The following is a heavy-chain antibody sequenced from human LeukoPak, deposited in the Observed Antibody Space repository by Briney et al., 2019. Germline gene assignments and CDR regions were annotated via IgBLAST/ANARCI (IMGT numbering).Heavy chain of an antibody. CDR3: ARPFRVGHFDY. V-gene: IGHV3-74*01. CDR1: GFTFSSYW. D-gene: IGHD1-26*01. CDR2: INSDGSST. Sequence: GGSLRLSWAASGFTFSSYWMHWVRQAPGKGLVWVSRINSDGSSTSYADSVKGRFTISRDNAKNTLYLQMNSLGAEDTAVYYCARPFRVGHFDYWGQGTLVTVSS. J-gene: IGHJ4*02.